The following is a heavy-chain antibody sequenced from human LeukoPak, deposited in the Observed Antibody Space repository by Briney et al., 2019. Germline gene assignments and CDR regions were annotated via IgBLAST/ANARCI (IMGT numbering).Heavy chain of an antibody. CDR2: IYPGDSDT. Sequence: GESLKISCKGSGYSFTSYWIGWVRQMPGKGLEWMGIIYPGDSDTRYSPSFQGQVTISADKSISTAYLQWSSLKASDTAMYYCARHTDYGDYLGYFDHWGQGTLVTVSS. CDR1: GYSFTSYW. J-gene: IGHJ4*02. V-gene: IGHV5-51*01. D-gene: IGHD4-17*01. CDR3: ARHTDYGDYLGYFDH.